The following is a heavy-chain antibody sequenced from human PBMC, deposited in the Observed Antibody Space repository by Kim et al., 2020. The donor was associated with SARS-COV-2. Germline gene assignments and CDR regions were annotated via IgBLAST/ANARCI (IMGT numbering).Heavy chain of an antibody. D-gene: IGHD3-10*01. CDR2: ISAYNGNT. Sequence: ASVKVSCKASGYTFTSYGISWVRQAPGQGLEWMGWISAYNGNTNYAQKLQGRVTMTTDTSTSTAYMELRSLRSDDTAVYYCARDDSYYGSGSYSDTFDYWGQGTLVTVSS. J-gene: IGHJ4*02. CDR1: GYTFTSYG. CDR3: ARDDSYYGSGSYSDTFDY. V-gene: IGHV1-18*01.